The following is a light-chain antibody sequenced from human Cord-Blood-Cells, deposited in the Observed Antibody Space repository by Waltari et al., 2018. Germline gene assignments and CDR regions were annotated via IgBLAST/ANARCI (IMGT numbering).Light chain of an antibody. J-gene: IGLJ2*01. CDR3: SSYAGSNNFEVV. V-gene: IGLV2-8*01. CDR1: SSDVGGYNY. CDR2: EVS. Sequence: QSALTQPPSASGSPGQSVTISCTGTSSDVGGYNYVSWYQQHPGKAPKLVIYEVSKRPAGVPDRFCGSKSGNTASLTVSGLQAEDEADYYCSSYAGSNNFEVVFGGGTKLTVL.